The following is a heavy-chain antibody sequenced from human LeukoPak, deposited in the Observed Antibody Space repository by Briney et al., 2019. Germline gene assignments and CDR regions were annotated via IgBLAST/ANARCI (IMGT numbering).Heavy chain of an antibody. CDR3: ARGLYCRSSTSCSDYGMDV. D-gene: IGHD2-15*01. Sequence: SVRVSCKTSGGIFRSYGLNWVRQAPGQGLEWMGGFIPILGTPKYAQNLQGRVTITADESTSTGYMELSSLRYEDTAVYYCARGLYCRSSTSCSDYGMDVWGQGTTVTVSS. CDR2: FIPILGTP. CDR1: GGIFRSYG. J-gene: IGHJ6*02. V-gene: IGHV1-69*01.